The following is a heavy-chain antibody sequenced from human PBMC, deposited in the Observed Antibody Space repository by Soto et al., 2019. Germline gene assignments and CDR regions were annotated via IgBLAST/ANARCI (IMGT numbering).Heavy chain of an antibody. Sequence: EVQLVESGGGLVQPGGSLRLSCAASGFTVSSYWMSWVRQAPGKGLEWVATIEEDGNKKYYVDSVKGRFTISRDNARNSLDLQMNSLRAEDTALYYCERDIMDVWGQGTTVTVSS. CDR2: IEEDGNKK. CDR1: GFTVSSYW. J-gene: IGHJ6*02. CDR3: ERDIMDV. V-gene: IGHV3-7*03.